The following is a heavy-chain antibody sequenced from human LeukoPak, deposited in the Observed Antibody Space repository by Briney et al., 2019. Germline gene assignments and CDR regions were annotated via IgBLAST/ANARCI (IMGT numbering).Heavy chain of an antibody. V-gene: IGHV3-72*01. D-gene: IGHD5-12*01. CDR1: GFTFSDYW. J-gene: IGHJ4*02. CDR3: ARGGVVATTIFDY. CDR2: TRNKANRYTT. Sequence: PGGSLRLSCAASGFTFSDYWMNWVRQAPGKGLEWVGRTRNKANRYTTEYAASVKGRFTISRDDSKNSVSLQMNSLKTEDTAVYYCARGGVVATTIFDYWGQGILVIVSS.